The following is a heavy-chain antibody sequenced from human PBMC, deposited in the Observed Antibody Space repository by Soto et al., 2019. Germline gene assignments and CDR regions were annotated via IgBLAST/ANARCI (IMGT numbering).Heavy chain of an antibody. V-gene: IGHV3-23*01. D-gene: IGHD2-15*01. CDR3: AKDREVGIVVVVAATWDAFDI. J-gene: IGHJ3*02. CDR1: GFTFSSYA. Sequence: PGGSLRLSCAASGFTFSSYAISWVRQAPGKGLEWVSAISGSGGSTYYADSVKGRFTISRDNSKNTLYLQMNSLRAEDTAVYYCAKDREVGIVVVVAATWDAFDIWGHGTMVTVSS. CDR2: ISGSGGST.